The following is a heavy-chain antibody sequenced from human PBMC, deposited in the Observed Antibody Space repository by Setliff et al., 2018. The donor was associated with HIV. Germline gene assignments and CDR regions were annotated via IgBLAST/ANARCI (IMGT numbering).Heavy chain of an antibody. V-gene: IGHV1-69*13. CDR3: VRGTLVATRVYYFDS. D-gene: IGHD2-8*01. Sequence: ASVKVSCKASGGTLSDYAVMWVRQARGQGLEWMGGIIPRIGTANYAQKFQGRVTITADESTSTAYLELSSLRPEDTALFFCVRGTLVATRVYYFDSWGQGTLVTVSS. J-gene: IGHJ4*02. CDR2: IIPRIGTA. CDR1: GGTLSDYA.